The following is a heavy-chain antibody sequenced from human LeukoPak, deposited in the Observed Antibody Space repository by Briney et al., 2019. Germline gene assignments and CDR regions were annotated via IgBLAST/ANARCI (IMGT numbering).Heavy chain of an antibody. CDR2: FHTRGST. V-gene: IGHV4-61*02. Sequence: SQTLSLTCTASRGSISSGNYYWSWIRQPAGKGLEWIGRFHTRGSTNYNPSLKSRVTISVDTSKNQFSLKLSSVTAADTAVYYCARGVVGYDILTGYYLNYWFDPWGQGTLVTVSS. D-gene: IGHD3-9*01. CDR3: ARGVVGYDILTGYYLNYWFDP. CDR1: RGSISSGNYY. J-gene: IGHJ5*02.